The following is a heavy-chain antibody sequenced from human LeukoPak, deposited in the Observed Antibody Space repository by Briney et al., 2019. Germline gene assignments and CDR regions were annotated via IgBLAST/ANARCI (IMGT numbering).Heavy chain of an antibody. CDR2: ISGSGGST. D-gene: IGHD3-22*01. V-gene: IGHV3-23*01. J-gene: IGHJ4*02. CDR3: AKPYDSSGYYFPSDY. CDR1: GFTFSDYY. Sequence: GGSLRLSCAASGFTFSDYYMSWIRQAPGKGLEWVSAISGSGGSTYYADSVKGRCTISRDNYKNTLHLQMNSLRAEDTAVYYCAKPYDSSGYYFPSDYWGQGTLVTVSS.